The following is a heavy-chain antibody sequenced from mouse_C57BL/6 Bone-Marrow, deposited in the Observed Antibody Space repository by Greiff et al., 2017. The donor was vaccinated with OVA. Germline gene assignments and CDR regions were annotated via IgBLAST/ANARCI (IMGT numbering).Heavy chain of an antibody. V-gene: IGHV1-55*01. CDR2: FYPGSGST. CDR1: GFTFTSYW. CDR3: ARRGYYEYFDV. D-gene: IGHD2-4*01. J-gene: IGHJ1*03. Sequence: QVQLQQPGAELVKPGASVKMSCKASGFTFTSYWLTWVIQRPGQGLEWIGDFYPGSGSTNYNEKFKSKATLTVDTSSSTAYMQLSSLTPEDSAVYYCARRGYYEYFDVWGTGTTVTVSS.